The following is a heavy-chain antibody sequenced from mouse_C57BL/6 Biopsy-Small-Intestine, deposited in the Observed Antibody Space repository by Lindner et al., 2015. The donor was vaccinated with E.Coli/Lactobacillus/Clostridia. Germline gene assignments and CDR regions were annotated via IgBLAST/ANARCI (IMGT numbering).Heavy chain of an antibody. CDR3: AREDYDQALDY. D-gene: IGHD2-4*01. CDR2: INPGSGGT. V-gene: IGHV1-54*01. CDR1: GYTFPSYT. Sequence: VQLQESGAELARPGASVKMSCKASGYTFPSYTIHWVKQRPGQGLEWIGVINPGSGGTNYNEKFKGKATLTADKSSSTAYMQLSSLTSEDSAVYFCAREDYDQALDYWGQGTTLTVSS. J-gene: IGHJ2*01.